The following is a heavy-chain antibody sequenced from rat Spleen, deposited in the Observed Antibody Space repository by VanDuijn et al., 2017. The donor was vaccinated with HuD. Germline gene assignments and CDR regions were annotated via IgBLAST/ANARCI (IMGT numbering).Heavy chain of an antibody. Sequence: EVQLVESGGGLVQPGRSLKLSCAASGFTFSSFPMAWVRQAPKKGLEWVAPIIYDGSRTYYRDSMKGRFTISSDNTKTTLYLQMDSLRSEDTATYYCTRHDYPGVTTNWFAHWGQGTLVTVSS. CDR1: GFTFSSFP. V-gene: IGHV5-7*01. D-gene: IGHD1-4*01. J-gene: IGHJ3*01. CDR3: TRHDYPGVTTNWFAH. CDR2: IIYDGSRT.